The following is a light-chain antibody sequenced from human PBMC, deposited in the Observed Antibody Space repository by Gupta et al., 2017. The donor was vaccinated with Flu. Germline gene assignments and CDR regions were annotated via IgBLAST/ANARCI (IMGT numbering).Light chain of an antibody. J-gene: IGKJ4*01. Sequence: EIVMTQSPATLSVSPGKRVTLSCRASKSISRNLAWYQQKPGQGPRLVIYDASARAPGFPARFSGSGSATEFTLTISSMQSEDFAAYYCQQDNNWPLTFGGGTKVEIK. CDR2: DAS. V-gene: IGKV3-15*01. CDR3: QQDNNWPLT. CDR1: KSISRN.